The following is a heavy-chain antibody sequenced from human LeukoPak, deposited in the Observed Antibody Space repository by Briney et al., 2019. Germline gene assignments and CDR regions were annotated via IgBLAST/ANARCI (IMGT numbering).Heavy chain of an antibody. CDR2: IYTSGST. J-gene: IGHJ4*02. Sequence: SETLSLTCTVSGGSISSGSYYWSWIRQPAGKGLEWIGRIYTSGSTNYNPSLKSRVTISVDTSKNQFSLKLSSVTAADTAVYYCARGEDYWGQGTLVTVSS. D-gene: IGHD1-26*01. CDR3: ARGEDY. V-gene: IGHV4-61*02. CDR1: GGSISSGSYY.